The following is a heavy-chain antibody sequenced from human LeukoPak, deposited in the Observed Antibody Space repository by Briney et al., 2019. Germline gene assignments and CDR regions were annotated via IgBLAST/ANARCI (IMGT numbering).Heavy chain of an antibody. J-gene: IGHJ3*02. D-gene: IGHD3-22*01. CDR2: MNPNSGNT. CDR3: ARDGYYYDKGAFDI. V-gene: IGHV1-8*01. CDR1: GYTFTSYD. Sequence: ASVKVSCKASGYTFTSYDINWVRQATGQGLEWMGWMNPNSGNTGYAQKFQGRVTMTTDTSTSTAYMELRSLRSDDTAVYYCARDGYYYDKGAFDIWGQGTMVTVSS.